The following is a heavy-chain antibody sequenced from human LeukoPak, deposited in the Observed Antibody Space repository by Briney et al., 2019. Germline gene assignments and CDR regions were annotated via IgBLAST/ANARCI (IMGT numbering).Heavy chain of an antibody. CDR3: ARDTAAGGITFDY. V-gene: IGHV3-21*01. Sequence: GGSLRLSCAASGFIFSSYSMNWVRQAPGKGLEWVSSISSSSSYIYYADSVKGRFTISRDNAKNSLYLQMNSLRAEDTAVYYCARDTAAGGITFDYWGQGTLVTVSS. D-gene: IGHD1-14*01. J-gene: IGHJ4*02. CDR1: GFIFSSYS. CDR2: ISSSSSYI.